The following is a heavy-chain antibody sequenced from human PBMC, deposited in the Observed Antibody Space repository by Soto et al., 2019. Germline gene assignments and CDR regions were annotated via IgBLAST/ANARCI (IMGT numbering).Heavy chain of an antibody. D-gene: IGHD3-3*01. V-gene: IGHV4-38-2*02. CDR1: GCSILHGGHY. CDR2: IYHSGST. J-gene: IGHJ5*02. Sequence: PAKTRSLTCTVSGCSILHGGHYWPWLRQPPGKGLEWIGSIYHSGSTYYNPSLKSRVTISVDTSKNQFSLKLSSVTAADTAVYYCARQFLDPGSWFDPWGQGTLVTSPQ. CDR3: ARQFLDPGSWFDP.